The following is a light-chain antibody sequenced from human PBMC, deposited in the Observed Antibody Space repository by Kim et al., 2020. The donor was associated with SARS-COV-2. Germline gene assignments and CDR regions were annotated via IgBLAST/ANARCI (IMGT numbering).Light chain of an antibody. J-gene: IGLJ3*02. Sequence: QAVVTQPPSASGTPGQRVIISCSGSSSNVEKNTVNWYQQLPGTAPKLLIYSNNQRPSGVPDRFSASKSGTSASLAISGHQSEDEADYYCAAWDDSLRGRVFGGGTQLTVL. CDR2: SNN. CDR1: SSNVEKNT. V-gene: IGLV1-44*01. CDR3: AAWDDSLRGRV.